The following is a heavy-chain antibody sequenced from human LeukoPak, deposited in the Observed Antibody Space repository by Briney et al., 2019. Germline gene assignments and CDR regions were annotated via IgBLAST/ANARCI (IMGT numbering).Heavy chain of an antibody. CDR1: GFIFSSYG. Sequence: GRSLRVSCAASGFIFSSYGMHWLRQAPGRGLEGVAVISYDGSNKYYPDSVKGRFTISSDNSKNTLYLQMNSLRAEDTAVYYCAKVLEELLSPPDYWGQGTLVTVSS. CDR2: ISYDGSNK. CDR3: AKVLEELLSPPDY. V-gene: IGHV3-30*18. J-gene: IGHJ4*02. D-gene: IGHD3-3*01.